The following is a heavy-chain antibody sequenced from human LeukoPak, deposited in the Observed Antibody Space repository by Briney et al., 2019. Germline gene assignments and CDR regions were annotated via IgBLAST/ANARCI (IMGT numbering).Heavy chain of an antibody. Sequence: GRSLRLSCAASGFTFDDYAMHWVRQAPGKGLEWVSGISWNSGSIGYADSVKGRFTISRDNAKNSLYLQMNSLRAEDTALYYCAKGTYSSSWDWGQGTLVTVSS. V-gene: IGHV3-9*01. CDR1: GFTFDDYA. CDR3: AKGTYSSSWD. CDR2: ISWNSGSI. J-gene: IGHJ4*02. D-gene: IGHD6-13*01.